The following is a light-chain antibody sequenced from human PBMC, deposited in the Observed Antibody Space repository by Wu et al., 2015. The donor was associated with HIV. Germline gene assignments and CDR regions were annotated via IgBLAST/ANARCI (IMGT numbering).Light chain of an antibody. J-gene: IGKJ4*01. V-gene: IGKV1-9*01. Sequence: IQLTQSPSSLSANIGDRVTFTCRASQDISSYLAWYQQKPGEAPKLLIYTASTLQSGVSSRFSGSGSGTEFALTITNLQAEDFATYYCQHLNKFPITFGGGTKVEIK. CDR3: QHLNKFPIT. CDR1: QDISSY. CDR2: TAS.